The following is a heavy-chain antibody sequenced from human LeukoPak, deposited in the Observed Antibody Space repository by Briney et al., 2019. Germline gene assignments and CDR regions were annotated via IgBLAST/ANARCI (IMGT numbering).Heavy chain of an antibody. V-gene: IGHV4-4*07. J-gene: IGHJ4*02. CDR2: IYSSGTT. Sequence: SETLSLTCTISGGSLSPYYWNRIRQPAGKGLEWIGRIYSSGTTNYNPSLRSRVSMSVDTSKNQFSLKLSSVIAADTAVYYCAREGGYCNSGYCYISLDYWGQGALVTVSS. CDR1: GGSLSPYY. D-gene: IGHD2-2*02. CDR3: AREGGYCNSGYCYISLDY.